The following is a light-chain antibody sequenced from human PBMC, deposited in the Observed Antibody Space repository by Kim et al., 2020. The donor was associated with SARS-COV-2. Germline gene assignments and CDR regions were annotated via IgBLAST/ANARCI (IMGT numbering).Light chain of an antibody. J-gene: IGKJ2*01. CDR1: QSVSRSY. V-gene: IGKV3-20*01. Sequence: GTLSLSPGERAPLPCRACQSVSRSYLAWYQQNPGQAPRLLIYGASSRATGIPDRFSGSGSGTDFTLTISRLEPEDFAVYYCQQYDTFGQGTKLEI. CDR2: GAS. CDR3: QQYDT.